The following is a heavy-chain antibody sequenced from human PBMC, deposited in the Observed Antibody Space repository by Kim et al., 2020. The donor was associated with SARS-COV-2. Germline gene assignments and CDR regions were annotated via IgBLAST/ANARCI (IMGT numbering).Heavy chain of an antibody. J-gene: IGHJ3*02. CDR2: INHSGST. V-gene: IGHV4-34*01. D-gene: IGHD6-13*01. CDR1: GGSFSGYY. Sequence: SETLSLTCAVYGGSFSGYYWSWIRQPPGKGLEWIGEINHSGSTNYNPSLKSRVTISVDTSKNQFSLKLSSVTAADTAVYYCAIPSYSSIAFDIWGQGTMVTVSS. CDR3: AIPSYSSIAFDI.